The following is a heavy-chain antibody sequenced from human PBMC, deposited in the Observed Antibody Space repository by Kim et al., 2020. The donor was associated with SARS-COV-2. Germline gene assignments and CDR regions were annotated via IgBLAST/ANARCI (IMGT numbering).Heavy chain of an antibody. CDR2: IKQDGSEK. Sequence: GGSLRLSCAASGFTFSGYWMSWVRQAPGKGLEWVANIKQDGSEKYYVDSVKGRFTISRDNAKNSLYLQMNSLRAEDTAVYYCARSRFDYYYDSSGYYY. V-gene: IGHV3-7*01. D-gene: IGHD3-22*01. J-gene: IGHJ6*01. CDR1: GFTFSGYW. CDR3: ARSRFDYYYDSSGYYY.